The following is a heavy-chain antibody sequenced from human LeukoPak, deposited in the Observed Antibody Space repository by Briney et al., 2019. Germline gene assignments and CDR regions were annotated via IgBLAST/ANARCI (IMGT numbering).Heavy chain of an antibody. Sequence: SEALSLTCTVSGGSISSYYWSWIRQPPGKGLEWIGYIYYSGSTNYNPSLKSRVTISVDTSKNQFSLKLSSVTAADTAVYYCARCTGDYAIGDYWGQGTLVTVSS. CDR2: IYYSGST. D-gene: IGHD4-17*01. CDR1: GGSISSYY. J-gene: IGHJ4*02. CDR3: ARCTGDYAIGDY. V-gene: IGHV4-59*01.